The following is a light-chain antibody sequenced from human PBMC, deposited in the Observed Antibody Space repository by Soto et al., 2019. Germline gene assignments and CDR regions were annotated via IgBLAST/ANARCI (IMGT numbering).Light chain of an antibody. J-gene: IGKJ2*01. CDR3: QQYNSPYT. V-gene: IGKV1-5*01. Sequence: DIQMTQSPSTLSASVGDRVTITCRASQSISDLLAWYHQKPGKAPKLLIYDASSLESGAPSRFSGSGYGTESTLTIRSLKPDDFATYYCQQYNSPYTFGQGTKLDIK. CDR2: DAS. CDR1: QSISDL.